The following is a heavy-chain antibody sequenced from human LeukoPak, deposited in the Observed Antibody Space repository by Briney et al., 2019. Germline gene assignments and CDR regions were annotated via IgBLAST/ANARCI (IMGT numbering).Heavy chain of an antibody. J-gene: IGHJ4*02. Sequence: GGSLRLSCAASGFTFSNHWMSWVRQAPGKGLEWVANIKQDGSEKYYVDSVKGRFTISRDNAKNSLYLQMNSLRAEDTAVYYCASSSREYWGQGTLVTVSS. CDR1: GFTFSNHW. CDR3: ASSSREY. CDR2: IKQDGSEK. V-gene: IGHV3-7*01. D-gene: IGHD6-13*01.